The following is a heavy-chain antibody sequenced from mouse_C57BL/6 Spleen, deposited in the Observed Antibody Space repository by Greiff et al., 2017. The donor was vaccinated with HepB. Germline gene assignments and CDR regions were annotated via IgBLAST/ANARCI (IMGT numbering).Heavy chain of an antibody. V-gene: IGHV1-55*01. CDR2: IYPGSGST. CDR1: GYTFTSYW. CDR3: DQIYYDYDDWYFDV. J-gene: IGHJ1*03. D-gene: IGHD2-4*01. Sequence: QVQLQQPGAELVKPGASVKMSCKASGYTFTSYWITWVKQRPGQGLEWIGDIYPGSGSTNYNEKFKSKATLTVDTSSSTAYKQLSSLTSEDSAVYYCDQIYYDYDDWYFDVWGTGTTVTVSS.